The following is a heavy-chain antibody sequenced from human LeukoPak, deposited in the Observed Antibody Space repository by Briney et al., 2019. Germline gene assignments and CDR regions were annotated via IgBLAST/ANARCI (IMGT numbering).Heavy chain of an antibody. D-gene: IGHD3-10*01. CDR2: IYFSGST. V-gene: IGHV4-59*01. CDR3: ARDRAGGGGMDV. J-gene: IGHJ6*02. Sequence: SETLSLTCTVSGGSISSYYCSWIRQPPGKGLEWIGYIYFSGSTNCNPSLESRVTISVDTSKNQFSLKLSSVTAADTAVYYCARDRAGGGGMDVWGQGTTVTVSS. CDR1: GGSISSYY.